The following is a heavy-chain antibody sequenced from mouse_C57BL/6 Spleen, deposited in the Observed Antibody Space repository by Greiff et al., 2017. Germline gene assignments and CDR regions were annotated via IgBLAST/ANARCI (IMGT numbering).Heavy chain of an antibody. Sequence: QVQLQQSGAELVKPGASVKLSCKASGYTFTNYWMHWVKQRPGRGLEWIGRIDPRSGGTKYNEKFKGKATLTADKSSSTAYMQLSSLTSEDSAVYYCAREDSYTGDAMDYWGQGTSVTVSS. CDR2: IDPRSGGT. V-gene: IGHV1-72*01. CDR3: AREDSYTGDAMDY. CDR1: GYTFTNYW. D-gene: IGHD3-3*01. J-gene: IGHJ4*01.